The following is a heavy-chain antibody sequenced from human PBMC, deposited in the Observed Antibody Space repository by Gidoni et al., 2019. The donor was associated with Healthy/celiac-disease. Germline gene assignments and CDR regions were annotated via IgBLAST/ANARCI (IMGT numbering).Heavy chain of an antibody. V-gene: IGHV3-7*03. CDR2: IKQDGSEK. CDR3: ARDRERGYGDY. J-gene: IGHJ4*02. CDR1: VFTFSSYW. D-gene: IGHD5-18*01. Sequence: EVQLVESGGGLVQPGGSLRLSCAASVFTFSSYWMSWVRQAPVKGLEWVANIKQDGSEKYYVDAVKGRFTISRDNAKNSLYLQMNSLRAEDTAVYYCARDRERGYGDYWGQGTLVTVSS.